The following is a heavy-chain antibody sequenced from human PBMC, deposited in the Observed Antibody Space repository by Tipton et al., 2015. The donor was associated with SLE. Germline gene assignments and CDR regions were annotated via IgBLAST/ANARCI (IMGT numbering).Heavy chain of an antibody. J-gene: IGHJ3*02. CDR1: GGSISSGGYY. CDR3: ARDDPQWLARGAFDI. CDR2: IYYSGST. V-gene: IGHV4-61*08. D-gene: IGHD6-19*01. Sequence: TLSLTCTVSGGSISSGGYYWSWIRQHPGKGLEWIGYIYYSGSTNYNPSLKSRVTISVDTSKNQFSLKLSSVTAADTAVYYCARDDPQWLARGAFDIWGQGTMVTVSS.